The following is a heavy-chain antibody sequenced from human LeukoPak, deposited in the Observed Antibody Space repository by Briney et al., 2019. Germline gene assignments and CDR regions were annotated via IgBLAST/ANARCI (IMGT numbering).Heavy chain of an antibody. Sequence: PGGSLRLSCAASGFTFSGYALTWIRQPPGKGLEWIGEINHSGSANYNPSLKSRVTISLDTSKNQFSLKLSSVTAADTAVYYCARGQGTVTTHWGQGTLVTVSS. CDR1: GFTFSGYA. D-gene: IGHD4-17*01. CDR2: INHSGSA. CDR3: ARGQGTVTTH. J-gene: IGHJ4*02. V-gene: IGHV4-34*01.